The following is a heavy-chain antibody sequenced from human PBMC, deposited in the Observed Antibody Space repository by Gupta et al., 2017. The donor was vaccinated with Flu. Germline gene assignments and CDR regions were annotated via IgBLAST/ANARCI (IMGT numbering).Heavy chain of an antibody. D-gene: IGHD2-15*01. Sequence: EVQLVESGGGLVKPGGSLRLSCAASGFTFSSHSLNWVRQAPGKGLDWVSSISSSSSYIYYADSVKGRFTISRDNAKNSLYLQMNSLRAEDTAVYYCARISESGGDYWGQGTLVTVSS. CDR3: ARISESGGDY. CDR2: ISSSSSYI. CDR1: GFTFSSHS. J-gene: IGHJ4*02. V-gene: IGHV3-21*01.